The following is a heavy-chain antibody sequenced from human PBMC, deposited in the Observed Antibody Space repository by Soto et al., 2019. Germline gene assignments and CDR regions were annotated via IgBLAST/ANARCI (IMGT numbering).Heavy chain of an antibody. D-gene: IGHD2-2*01. J-gene: IGHJ5*02. CDR2: FDPEDGET. CDR1: GYTLTELS. Sequence: QVQLVQSGAEVKKPGASVKVSCKVSGYTLTELSMHWVRQAPGKGLEWMGGFDPEDGETIYAQKFQGRVTMTEDTSTDTAYMELSSLRSEDTAVYYCATGNSSSRGIVSRFDPWGQGTLVTVSS. CDR3: ATGNSSSRGIVSRFDP. V-gene: IGHV1-24*01.